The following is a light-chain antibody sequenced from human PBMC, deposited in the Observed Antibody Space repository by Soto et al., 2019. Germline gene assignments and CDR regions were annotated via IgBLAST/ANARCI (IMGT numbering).Light chain of an antibody. Sequence: NFMLTQPHSVSESPGKTVTISCTRSSGSIASNYVQWYQQRPDNSPTTIIYDDDQRPSGVPDRFSGSIDSSSNSASLSISGLKTEDEADYYCQSSDSSIRVFGGGTRLTVL. V-gene: IGLV6-57*01. CDR2: DDD. J-gene: IGLJ3*02. CDR1: SGSIASNY. CDR3: QSSDSSIRV.